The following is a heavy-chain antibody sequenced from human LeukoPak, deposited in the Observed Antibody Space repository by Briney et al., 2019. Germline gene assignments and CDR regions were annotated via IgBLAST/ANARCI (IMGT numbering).Heavy chain of an antibody. Sequence: GGSLRLSCEASGFSFSSYWMSWVRQAPGKGLEWVANIKQDGSEKYYVDSAKGRFTISRDNAKNSLYLQMNSLTAEDTAVYYCATDLGSSRPNFWGQGILVTVSS. V-gene: IGHV3-7*01. CDR2: IKQDGSEK. CDR3: ATDLGSSRPNF. J-gene: IGHJ4*02. CDR1: GFSFSSYW. D-gene: IGHD6-13*01.